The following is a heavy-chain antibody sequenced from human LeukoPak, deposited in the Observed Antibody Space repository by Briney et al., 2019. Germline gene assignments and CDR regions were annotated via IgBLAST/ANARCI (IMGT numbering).Heavy chain of an antibody. CDR2: IYYSGST. J-gene: IGHJ3*02. D-gene: IGHD1-26*01. V-gene: IGHV4-59*01. CDR1: GGSISSYY. Sequence: PSETLSLTCTVSGGSISSYYWSWIRQPPGKGLEWIGYIYYSGSTNYNPSLKSRVTISVDTSKNQFSLKLSSVTAADTAAYYCARGRALGSYWPHAFDIWGQGTMVTVSS. CDR3: ARGRALGSYWPHAFDI.